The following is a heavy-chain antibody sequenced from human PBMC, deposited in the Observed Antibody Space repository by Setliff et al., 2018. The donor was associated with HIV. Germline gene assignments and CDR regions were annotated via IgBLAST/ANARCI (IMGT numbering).Heavy chain of an antibody. CDR3: ARVLFGQSGSYKNYYFDY. Sequence: ETLSLTCIVSGGSFSSYFWSWIRQSPGKGLEWIGNIYDTGKINYNPSLKGRVTMSIDMSEDQFSLNLRSVTAADTATYYCARVLFGQSGSYKNYYFDYWGQGTLVTVSS. CDR1: GGSFSSYF. CDR2: IYDTGKI. J-gene: IGHJ4*02. D-gene: IGHD3-10*01. V-gene: IGHV4-59*01.